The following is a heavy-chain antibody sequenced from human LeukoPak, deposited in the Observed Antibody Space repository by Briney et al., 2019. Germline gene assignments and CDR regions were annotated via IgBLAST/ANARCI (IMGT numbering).Heavy chain of an antibody. CDR3: ARGSPVGATHL. CDR2: INPSGGST. V-gene: IGHV1-46*01. CDR1: GYTFTSYY. J-gene: IGHJ4*02. Sequence: GASVKVSCTASGYTFTSYYMHWVRQAPGQGLEWMGIINPSGGSTSYAQKFQGRVTMTRDMSTSTVYMELSSLRSEGTAVYYCARGSPVGATHLWGQGTLVTVSS. D-gene: IGHD1-26*01.